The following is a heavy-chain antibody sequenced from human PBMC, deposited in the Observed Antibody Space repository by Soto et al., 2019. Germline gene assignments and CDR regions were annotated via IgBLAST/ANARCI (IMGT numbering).Heavy chain of an antibody. CDR1: GYTFTNYD. CDR3: ASGNGERGHAFDI. V-gene: IGHV1-8*01. D-gene: IGHD3-10*01. CDR2: MNPNSGTT. J-gene: IGHJ3*02. Sequence: QVQLVQSGAEVKKPGASVKVSCKASGYTFTNYDINWVRQATGQGLEWMAWMNPNSGTTGYAQKFQGRVTMTRNTXIPTAYMQLSSLSSDGTAGDYCASGNGERGHAFDIWGQGAMVTVSS.